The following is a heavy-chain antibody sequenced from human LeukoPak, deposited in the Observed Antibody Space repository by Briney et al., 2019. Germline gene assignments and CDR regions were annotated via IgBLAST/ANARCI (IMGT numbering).Heavy chain of an antibody. CDR1: GYSFSDYW. J-gene: IGHJ4*02. CDR3: ARVRMNIGYMRGDY. V-gene: IGHV5-51*01. Sequence: GESLKISCKGSGYSFSDYWIGWVRQMPGKGLEWMGLIYPGDSDTRYSPSFQGQVTISADKSISTAYLQWTSLKASDTAMYYCARVRMNIGYMRGDYWGQGTLVTVSS. D-gene: IGHD5-12*01. CDR2: IYPGDSDT.